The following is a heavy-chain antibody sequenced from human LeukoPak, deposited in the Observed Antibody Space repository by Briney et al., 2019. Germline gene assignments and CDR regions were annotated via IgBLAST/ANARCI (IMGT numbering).Heavy chain of an antibody. CDR2: ISSSCSYI. CDR1: GFTFSSYS. CDR3: ARDGSSWSFDY. J-gene: IGHJ4*02. D-gene: IGHD6-13*01. Sequence: PGGSLRLSCAASGFTFSSYSMNWVRQAPGEGLEWVSSISSSCSYIYYADSVKGRFTISRDNAKNSLHLQMNSLRAEDTAVYYCARDGSSWSFDYWGQGTLVTVSS. V-gene: IGHV3-21*01.